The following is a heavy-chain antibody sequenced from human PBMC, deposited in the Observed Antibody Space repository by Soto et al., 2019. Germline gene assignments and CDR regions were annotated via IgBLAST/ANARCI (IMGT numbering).Heavy chain of an antibody. CDR2: FNPTGDTA. D-gene: IGHD2-15*01. V-gene: IGHV1-46*01. J-gene: IGHJ6*02. CDR3: AKSGLLGYCSGGSCSPFYYGMDV. Sequence: ASVKVSCKASGYTFTSYYIHWVRQAPGQGLEWMGIFNPTGDTASYAQKLQGRVTMTRDTSTGTAYMEPGSLRAEDTAVYYCAKSGLLGYCSGGSCSPFYYGMDVWGQGTTGTVS. CDR1: GYTFTSYY.